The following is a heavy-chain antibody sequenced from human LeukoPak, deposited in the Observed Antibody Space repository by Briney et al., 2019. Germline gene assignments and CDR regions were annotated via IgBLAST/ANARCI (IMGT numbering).Heavy chain of an antibody. CDR1: GDSISPYY. CDR3: ARHAVYAGSGWAFDY. D-gene: IGHD6-19*01. Sequence: SETLSLTCTVSGDSISPYYWSWIWQPPGKGLEWIGYIYYTGSGSTSNNPSLKSRVTISVDTSKNQFSLNLKSVTAADTAVYFCARHAVYAGSGWAFDYWGQGTLVTVFS. CDR2: IYYTGSGST. V-gene: IGHV4-59*08. J-gene: IGHJ4*02.